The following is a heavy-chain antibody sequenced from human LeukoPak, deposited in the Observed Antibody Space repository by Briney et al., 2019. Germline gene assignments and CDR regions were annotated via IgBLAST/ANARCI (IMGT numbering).Heavy chain of an antibody. Sequence: GGSLRLSCAASGFTFSSYAMDWVRQAPGKGLEWVAVISYDGSNKYYADSVKGRFTISRDNSKNTLYLQMNSLRAEDTAVYYCASPGGPVARSSAFDLWGQGTMVTVSS. CDR3: ASPGGPVARSSAFDL. D-gene: IGHD6-19*01. CDR2: ISYDGSNK. J-gene: IGHJ3*01. V-gene: IGHV3-30-3*01. CDR1: GFTFSSYA.